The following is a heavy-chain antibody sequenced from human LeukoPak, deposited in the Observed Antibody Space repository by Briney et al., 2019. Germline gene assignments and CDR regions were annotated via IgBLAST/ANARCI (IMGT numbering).Heavy chain of an antibody. D-gene: IGHD4-17*01. CDR1: GYNFLTYW. V-gene: IGHV5-51*01. CDR3: ARASGDGRFDY. J-gene: IGHJ4*02. CDR2: IYPGESDI. Sequence: GESLKISCKVSGYNFLTYWFGWVRQMPGKGLEWMGIIYPGESDIRYSPSFQGQVTISADKSISTAYQQWSSLRASDTAIYYCARASGDGRFDYWGQGTLVTVSS.